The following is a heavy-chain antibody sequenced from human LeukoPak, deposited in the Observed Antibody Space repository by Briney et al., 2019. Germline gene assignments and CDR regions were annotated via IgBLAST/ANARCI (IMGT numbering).Heavy chain of an antibody. CDR3: ARVQRGYSGYDLFDY. CDR1: GGSISSYY. J-gene: IGHJ4*02. Sequence: SETLSLTCTVSGGSISSYYWSWIRQPPGKGLEWIGYIYYSGSTNYNPSLKSRVTISVDTSKNQFSLKLSSVTAADTAVYYCARVQRGYSGYDLFDYWGQETLVTVSS. CDR2: IYYSGST. V-gene: IGHV4-59*01. D-gene: IGHD5-12*01.